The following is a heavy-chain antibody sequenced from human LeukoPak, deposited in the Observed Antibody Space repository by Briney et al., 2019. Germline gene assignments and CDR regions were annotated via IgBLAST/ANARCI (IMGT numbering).Heavy chain of an antibody. CDR3: ASYCSGGSCYNYHAFDI. V-gene: IGHV4-38-2*01. J-gene: IGHJ3*02. Sequence: PSETLSLTCAVSGYSISSGYYWGWIRQPPGKGLEWIGSIYHSRSTYYNPSLKSRVTISVDTSKNQFSLKLSSVTAADTAVYYCASYCSGGSCYNYHAFDIWGQGTMVTVSS. CDR2: IYHSRST. CDR1: GYSISSGYY. D-gene: IGHD2-15*01.